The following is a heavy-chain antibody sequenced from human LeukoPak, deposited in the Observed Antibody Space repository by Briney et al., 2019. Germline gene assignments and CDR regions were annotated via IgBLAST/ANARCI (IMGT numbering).Heavy chain of an antibody. V-gene: IGHV1-69*05. CDR2: IIPIFGTA. Sequence: ASVKVSCKASGGTFSSYAISWVRQAPGQGLEWMGGIIPIFGTADYAQKFQGRVTITTDESTSTAYTELSSLRSEDTAVYYCARGDGGSPMGDYWGQGTLVTVSS. CDR3: ARGDGGSPMGDY. CDR1: GGTFSSYA. J-gene: IGHJ4*02. D-gene: IGHD2-15*01.